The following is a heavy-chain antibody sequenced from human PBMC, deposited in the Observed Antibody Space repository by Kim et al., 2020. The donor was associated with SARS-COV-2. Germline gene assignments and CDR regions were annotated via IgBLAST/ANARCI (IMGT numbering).Heavy chain of an antibody. CDR1: GGSISSSSYY. D-gene: IGHD6-13*01. CDR2: IYYSGST. Sequence: SETLSLTCTVSGGSISSSSYYWGWIRQPPGKGLEWIGSIYYSGSTYYNPSLKSRVAISVDTSKNQFSLKLSSVTAADTAVYYCARHGAAAGIYWFDPWG. CDR3: ARHGAAAGIYWFDP. V-gene: IGHV4-39*01. J-gene: IGHJ5*02.